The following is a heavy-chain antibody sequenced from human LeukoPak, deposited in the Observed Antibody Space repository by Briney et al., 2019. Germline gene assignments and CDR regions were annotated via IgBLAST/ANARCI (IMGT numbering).Heavy chain of an antibody. J-gene: IGHJ4*02. CDR2: ICSSGYNT. Sequence: GGSLRLSCAASGFILSSYAMSWVRQAPGKGLEWVSGICSSGYNTYHADSVKGRFTISRDNSKNTLYLLMNSLRAEDTAVYYCAKDTGTSRIYIALVAATHFWGQGTLLTVSS. D-gene: IGHD2-15*01. V-gene: IGHV3-23*01. CDR3: AKDTGTSRIYIALVAATHF. CDR1: GFILSSYA.